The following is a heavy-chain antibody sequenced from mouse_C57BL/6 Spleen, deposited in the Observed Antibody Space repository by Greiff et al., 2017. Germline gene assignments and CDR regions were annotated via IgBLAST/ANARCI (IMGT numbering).Heavy chain of an antibody. CDR1: GYTFTSYG. J-gene: IGHJ3*01. CDR2: IYPRSGNT. CDR3: ARLYGGYYGFAY. V-gene: IGHV1-81*01. Sequence: QVQLQQSGAELARPGASVKLSCKASGYTFTSYGISWVKQRTGQGLEWIGEIYPRSGNTYYNEKFKGKATLTADKSSSTAYMELRSLTSEYSAGYVCARLYGGYYGFAYWGQGTLVTVSA. D-gene: IGHD2-3*01.